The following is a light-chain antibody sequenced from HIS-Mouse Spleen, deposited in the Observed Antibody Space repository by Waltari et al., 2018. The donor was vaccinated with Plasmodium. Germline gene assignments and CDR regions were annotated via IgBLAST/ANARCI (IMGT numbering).Light chain of an antibody. Sequence: EIVMTQSPPTLSVSLGGRATLSCRASQSVSSNLAWYQQKPGQAPRLLIYGASTRATGIPARFSGSGSGTEFTLTISSLQSEDFAVYYCQQYNNWSFTFGPGTKVDIK. J-gene: IGKJ3*01. V-gene: IGKV3-15*01. CDR2: GAS. CDR1: QSVSSN. CDR3: QQYNNWSFT.